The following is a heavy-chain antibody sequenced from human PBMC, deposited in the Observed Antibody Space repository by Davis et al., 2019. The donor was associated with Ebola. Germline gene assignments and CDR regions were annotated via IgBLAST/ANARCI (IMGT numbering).Heavy chain of an antibody. CDR3: ARGLGYSGYPFDY. CDR1: GGSFSGYY. J-gene: IGHJ4*02. CDR2: IYYSGST. Sequence: SETLSLTCAVYGGSFSGYYWSWIRQPPGKGLEWIGYIYYSGSTNYNPSLKSRVTISVDTSKNQFSLKLSSVTAADTAVYYCARGLGYSGYPFDYWGQGTQVTVSS. D-gene: IGHD5-12*01. V-gene: IGHV4-59*01.